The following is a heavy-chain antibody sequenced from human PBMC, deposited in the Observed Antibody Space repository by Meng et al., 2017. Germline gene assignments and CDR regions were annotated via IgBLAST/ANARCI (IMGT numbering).Heavy chain of an antibody. D-gene: IGHD6-19*01. CDR1: GGTFSSYA. V-gene: IGHV1-69*06. J-gene: IGHJ4*02. Sequence: QVRAVHRGEGVKKPGPSGNFSCKASGGTFSSYAISWVRQAPGQGLEWMGGIIPIFGTANYAQKFQGRVTITADKSTSTAYMELSSLRSEDTAVYYCARDRDSSGWSYYFDYWGQGTLVTVSS. CDR3: ARDRDSSGWSYYFDY. CDR2: IIPIFGTA.